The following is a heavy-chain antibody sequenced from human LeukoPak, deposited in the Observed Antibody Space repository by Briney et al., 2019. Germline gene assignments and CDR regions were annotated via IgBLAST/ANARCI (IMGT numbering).Heavy chain of an antibody. V-gene: IGHV3-15*01. D-gene: IGHD2/OR15-2a*01. CDR3: TTDDPVNRS. J-gene: IGHJ4*02. CDR2: IKSKADGGTT. CDR1: GFTFSNAW. Sequence: PGGSLRLSCAASGFTFSNAWMSWVRQAPGKGLGWVGRIKSKADGGTTDYAAPVKGRFTISRDDSKSTLYLQMNSLKTEDTAMFYCTTDDPVNRSWGQGTLVTVSS.